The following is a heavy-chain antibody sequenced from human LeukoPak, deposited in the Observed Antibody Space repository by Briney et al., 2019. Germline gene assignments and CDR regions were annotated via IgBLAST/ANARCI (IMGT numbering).Heavy chain of an antibody. D-gene: IGHD3-3*01. Sequence: SDTLSLTCAVYGGSFSGYYWIWIRQPPGKGLEWIGEINHSGSTNYNPSLKSRVTISVDTSKNQFSLKLSSVTAADTAVYYCARGRYYDFWSGYLGYYYMDVWGKGTTVTVSS. CDR2: INHSGST. J-gene: IGHJ6*03. CDR1: GGSFSGYY. CDR3: ARGRYYDFWSGYLGYYYMDV. V-gene: IGHV4-34*01.